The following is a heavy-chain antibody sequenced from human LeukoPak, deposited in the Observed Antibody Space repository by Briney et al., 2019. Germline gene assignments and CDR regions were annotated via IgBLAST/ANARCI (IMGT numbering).Heavy chain of an antibody. Sequence: GGSLRLFCAASGFIFSSDEMTWVRQGPGKGLESVSFISSSADTILYADSVKGRFSISRDNGKNALYLQMNSLRAEDTAVYYCTKEWGFHWGHGTVVTVSS. CDR3: TKEWGFH. D-gene: IGHD2/OR15-2a*01. CDR2: ISSSADTI. V-gene: IGHV3-48*03. CDR1: GFIFSSDE. J-gene: IGHJ4*01.